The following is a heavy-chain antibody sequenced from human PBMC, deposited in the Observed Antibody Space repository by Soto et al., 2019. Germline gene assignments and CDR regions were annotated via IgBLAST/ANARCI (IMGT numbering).Heavy chain of an antibody. J-gene: IGHJ6*02. D-gene: IGHD3-10*01. Sequence: EVQLVDSGGGLIQPGRSLRLTCAASGFTFDDFAMHWVRQVPGKGLEWVAGISRNSDTVDYAVSVKGRFIISRDNANNFLYLQMNSLRPEDTASYYFAKAGAAFHYYYPMAVWGQGTTVTVSS. CDR2: ISRNSDTV. CDR1: GFTFDDFA. CDR3: AKAGAAFHYYYPMAV. V-gene: IGHV3-9*01.